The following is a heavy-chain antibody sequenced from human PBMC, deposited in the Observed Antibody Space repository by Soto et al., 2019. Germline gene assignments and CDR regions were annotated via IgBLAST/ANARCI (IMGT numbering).Heavy chain of an antibody. Sequence: PSETLSLTCAVYGGSFSGYYWSWIRQPPGKGLEWIGEINHSGSTNYNPSLKSRVTISVDTSKNQFSLKLSSVTAADTAVYYCARLHSGSYLNWFDPWGQGTLVTVSS. CDR3: ARLHSGSYLNWFDP. CDR2: INHSGST. CDR1: GGSFSGYY. D-gene: IGHD3-10*01. J-gene: IGHJ5*02. V-gene: IGHV4-34*01.